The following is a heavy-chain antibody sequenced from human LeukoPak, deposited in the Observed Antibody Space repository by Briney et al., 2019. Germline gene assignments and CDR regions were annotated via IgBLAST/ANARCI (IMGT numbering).Heavy chain of an antibody. CDR2: INHSGST. V-gene: IGHV4-34*01. CDR1: GGSFSGYY. Sequence: PSETLSLTCAVYGGSFSGYYWSWIRQPPGKGLEWTGEINHSGSTNYNPSLKSRVTISVDTSKNQFSLKLSSVTAADTAVYYCARVGIAAAAKSWLGYWGQGTLVTVSS. CDR3: ARVGIAAAAKSWLGY. J-gene: IGHJ4*02. D-gene: IGHD6-13*01.